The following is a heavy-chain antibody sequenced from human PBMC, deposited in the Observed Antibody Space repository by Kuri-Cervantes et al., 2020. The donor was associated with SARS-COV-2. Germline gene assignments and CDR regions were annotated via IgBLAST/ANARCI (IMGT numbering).Heavy chain of an antibody. CDR1: GFTFSAYT. J-gene: IGHJ4*02. V-gene: IGHV3-21*01. D-gene: IGHD1-26*01. Sequence: GGSLRLSCVASGFTFSAYTLNWVRQAPGKGLEWVSSITRSSVYISYADSLKGRFTISRDNAKNSLYLQMNSLRAEDTAVYYCARSYSGSYWGHFDYWGQGTLVTVSS. CDR2: ITRSSVYI. CDR3: ARSYSGSYWGHFDY.